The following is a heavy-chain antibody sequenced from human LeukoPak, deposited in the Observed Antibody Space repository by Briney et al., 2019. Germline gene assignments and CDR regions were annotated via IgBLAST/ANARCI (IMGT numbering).Heavy chain of an antibody. CDR3: SKDLLFGTSVET. V-gene: IGHV3-15*01. CDR2: IKSKTDGGAT. Sequence: KPGGSLRLSCAASGFTISNVWMSWVRQAPGKGLEWVGRIKSKTDGGATDYAAPVKGRFSISRDGSKNTLYLQMNSLETEDTAVYYCSKDLLFGTSVETGGQGTLVTVSS. CDR1: GFTISNVW. J-gene: IGHJ4*02. D-gene: IGHD2-2*01.